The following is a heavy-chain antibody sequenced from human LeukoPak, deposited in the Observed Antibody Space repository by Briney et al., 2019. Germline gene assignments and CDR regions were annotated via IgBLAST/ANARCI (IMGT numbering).Heavy chain of an antibody. CDR3: ARDYSLAFDY. J-gene: IGHJ4*02. CDR2: INAGGSST. D-gene: IGHD2-15*01. CDR1: GFTFSSYV. Sequence: PGGSLRLSCAASGFTFSSYVMNWVRQAPGKGLEWVSTINAGGSSTYSADSVKGRFTISRDNSKNTLYLQMNSLRADDTAVYYCARDYSLAFDYWGQGTLVTVSS. V-gene: IGHV3-23*01.